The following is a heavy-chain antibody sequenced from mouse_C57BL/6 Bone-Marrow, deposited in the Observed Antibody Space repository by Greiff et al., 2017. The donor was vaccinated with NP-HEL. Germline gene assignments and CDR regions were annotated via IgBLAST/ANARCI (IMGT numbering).Heavy chain of an antibody. CDR3: ARKRNWDGVVFAY. V-gene: IGHV1-55*01. Sequence: VQLQQPGAELVKPGASVKMSCKASGYTFTSYWITWVKQRPGQGLEWIGDIYPGSGSTNYNEKFKSKATLTVDTSSSTAYMQLSSLTSEDSAVYYCARKRNWDGVVFAYWGQGTLVTVSA. J-gene: IGHJ3*01. CDR1: GYTFTSYW. D-gene: IGHD4-1*01. CDR2: IYPGSGST.